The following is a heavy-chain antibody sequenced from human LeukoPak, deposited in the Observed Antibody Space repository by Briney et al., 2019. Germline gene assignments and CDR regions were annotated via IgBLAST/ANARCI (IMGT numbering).Heavy chain of an antibody. Sequence: SETLSLTCTVSGYSISSGYYWGWIRQPPGKGLEWIGSIYHSGSTYYNPSLKSRVTISVDTSKNHFSLKLSSVTAADTAVYYCARGNWNPDYWGQGTLVTVSS. CDR3: ARGNWNPDY. CDR1: GYSISSGYY. CDR2: IYHSGST. V-gene: IGHV4-38-2*02. D-gene: IGHD1-20*01. J-gene: IGHJ4*02.